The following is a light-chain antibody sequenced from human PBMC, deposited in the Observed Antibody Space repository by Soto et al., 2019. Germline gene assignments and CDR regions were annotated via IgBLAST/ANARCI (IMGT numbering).Light chain of an antibody. CDR2: WAS. Sequence: DIVMTQSPDSLAVSLGERATINCKSSQSVLYSSNNKNYLGWYQQKPGQHPKLLISWASTRESGVPDRFSGSGSGTDFTLTISSLQAEDVAVYYCQQYYSNPQTFGQGTKVEIK. CDR3: QQYYSNPQT. J-gene: IGKJ1*01. V-gene: IGKV4-1*01. CDR1: QSVLYSSNNKNY.